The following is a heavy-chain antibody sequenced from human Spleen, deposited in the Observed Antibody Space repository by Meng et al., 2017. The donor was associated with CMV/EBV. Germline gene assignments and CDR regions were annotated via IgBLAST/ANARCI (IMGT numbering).Heavy chain of an antibody. J-gene: IGHJ4*02. D-gene: IGHD6-19*01. CDR2: IVSDGARK. Sequence: GESLKISCAAPGFTFSNYGMHWVRQAPGKGLEWVTYIVSDGARKYYSDSAQGRFTLSRDNSKNTVFLHMNSLRGDDTAVYYCATGLMDHWGQGTLVTISS. CDR1: GFTFSNYG. V-gene: IGHV3-30*02. CDR3: ATGLMDH.